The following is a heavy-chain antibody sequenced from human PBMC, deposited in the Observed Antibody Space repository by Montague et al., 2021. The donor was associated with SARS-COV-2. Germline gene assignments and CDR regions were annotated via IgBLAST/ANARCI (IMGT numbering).Heavy chain of an antibody. Sequence: SETLSLTCAVSGGFISSGNWWSWVRQPPGKGLEWIGEIFHSGAAXYNPSLKSRLTISMDKSKNEFSLKLNSVTAAETAMYYCARDFVAAVPDRFDSWGQGVLVTVSS. CDR1: GGFISSGNW. CDR3: ARDFVAAVPDRFDS. CDR2: IFHSGAA. J-gene: IGHJ4*02. D-gene: IGHD6-13*01. V-gene: IGHV4/OR15-8*02.